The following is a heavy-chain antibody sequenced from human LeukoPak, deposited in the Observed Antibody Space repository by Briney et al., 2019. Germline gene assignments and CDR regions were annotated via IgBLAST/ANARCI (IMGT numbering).Heavy chain of an antibody. CDR1: GGTFSSYA. Sequence: SVKVSCKASGGTFSSYAISWVRQAPGQGLEWMGGIIPIFGTANYAQKFQGRVTITTDESTSTAYMELSSLRSEDTAVYYCARDRRHYYDSSVHDAFDIWGQGTMVTVSS. D-gene: IGHD3-22*01. CDR2: IIPIFGTA. J-gene: IGHJ3*02. CDR3: ARDRRHYYDSSVHDAFDI. V-gene: IGHV1-69*05.